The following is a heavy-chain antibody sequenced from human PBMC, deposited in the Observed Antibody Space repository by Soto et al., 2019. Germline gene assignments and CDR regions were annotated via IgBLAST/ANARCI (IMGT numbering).Heavy chain of an antibody. Sequence: PSETLSLTCTVSGDSISSRSYYWTWIRQPPGQGPEWIGYMCNNGGTNYNPSLRSRVALSMDTSKSQFSLRLESVTAADTAVYFGASTTAFYYEGGSYREDSYYLDSWGQGILVTVSS. CDR3: ASTTAFYYEGGSYREDSYYLDS. CDR1: GDSISSRSYY. V-gene: IGHV4-61*05. D-gene: IGHD3-3*01. J-gene: IGHJ4*02. CDR2: MCNNGGT.